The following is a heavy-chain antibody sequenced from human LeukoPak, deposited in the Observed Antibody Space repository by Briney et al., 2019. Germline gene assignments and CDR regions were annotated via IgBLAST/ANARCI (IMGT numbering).Heavy chain of an antibody. CDR1: GGSFSGYY. CDR3: ARHYAPRITMVRGVIRWFDP. J-gene: IGHJ5*02. CDR2: INHSGST. Sequence: PSETLSLTCAVYGGSFSGYYWSWIRRPPGKGLEWIGEINHSGSTNYNPSLKSRVTISVDTSKNQFSLKLSSVTAADTAVYYCARHYAPRITMVRGVIRWFDPWGQGTLVTVSS. V-gene: IGHV4-34*01. D-gene: IGHD3-10*01.